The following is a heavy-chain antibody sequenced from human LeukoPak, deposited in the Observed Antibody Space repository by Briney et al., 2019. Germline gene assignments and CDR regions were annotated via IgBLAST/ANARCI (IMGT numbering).Heavy chain of an antibody. D-gene: IGHD5-18*01. CDR3: ARVPDTSTVTPCFDS. V-gene: IGHV1-18*01. CDR1: GYNFSRYT. CDR2: VSTPNGAT. Sequence: ASVKVSCKTSGYNFSRYTISWVRQAPGQGLEWMGWVSTPNGATNYAEKFQGRVTMTTEAVTKTAYMELRRLTSGDTAMYFCARVPDTSTVTPCFDSWGQGTLVTVS. J-gene: IGHJ4*02.